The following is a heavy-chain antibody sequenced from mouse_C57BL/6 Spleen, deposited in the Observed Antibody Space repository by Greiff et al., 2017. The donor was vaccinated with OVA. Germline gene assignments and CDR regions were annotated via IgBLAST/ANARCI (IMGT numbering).Heavy chain of an antibody. Sequence: LQQPGAELVKPGSSVKLSCKASCFAFMACAMHWVKQRPGHGLEWIGSFTMYSDATEYSENFKGKATLTANTSSRTAYMELSSLTSEDAAVYYCAKEDNDGAGFAYWGQGTLVTVSA. J-gene: IGHJ3*01. D-gene: IGHD2-4*01. CDR2: FTMYSDAT. V-gene: IGHV1-49*01. CDR1: CFAFMACA. CDR3: AKEDNDGAGFAY.